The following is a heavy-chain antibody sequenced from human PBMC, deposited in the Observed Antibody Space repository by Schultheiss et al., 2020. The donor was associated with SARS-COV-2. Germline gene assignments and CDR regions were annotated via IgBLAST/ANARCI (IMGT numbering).Heavy chain of an antibody. CDR1: GFTFSSYG. CDR3: ARDQGYYYYGMDV. J-gene: IGHJ6*02. CDR2: IWYDGSNK. Sequence: GGSLRLSCAASGFTFSSYGMHWVRQAPGKGLEWVAVIWYDGSNKYYADSVKGRFTISRDNSKNTLYLQMNSLRAEDTAVYYCARDQGYYYYGMDVWGQGTTVTVSS. V-gene: IGHV3-33*01.